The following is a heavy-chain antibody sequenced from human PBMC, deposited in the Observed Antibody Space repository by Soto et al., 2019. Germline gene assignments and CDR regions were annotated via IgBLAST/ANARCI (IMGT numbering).Heavy chain of an antibody. CDR2: IHNGGET. Sequence: GSLRLSCAASGFSVSSNYMNWVRQAPGKGLEWVSIIHNGGETYYADSVKGRFTVSRDNSKNTVFLQMNSLRVEDTAVYYCAKGQPGSYGLVMDVWGKGTTVTVSS. J-gene: IGHJ6*03. D-gene: IGHD3-10*01. V-gene: IGHV3-66*01. CDR1: GFSVSSNY. CDR3: AKGQPGSYGLVMDV.